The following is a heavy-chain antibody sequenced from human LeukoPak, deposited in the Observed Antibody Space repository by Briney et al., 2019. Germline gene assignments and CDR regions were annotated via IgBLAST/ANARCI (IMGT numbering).Heavy chain of an antibody. D-gene: IGHD1-1*01. CDR2: ISYSGTT. CDR1: GGSISSHNYY. J-gene: IGHJ4*02. Sequence: PSETLSLTCTVSGGSISSHNYYWSWIRQPPGKGLEWIGYISYSGTTYYNPSLKSRVTISVDTSKNQFSLKLSSVTAADTAVYYCARARGTWVYFDYWGQGTLVTVSS. CDR3: ARARGTWVYFDY. V-gene: IGHV4-61*01.